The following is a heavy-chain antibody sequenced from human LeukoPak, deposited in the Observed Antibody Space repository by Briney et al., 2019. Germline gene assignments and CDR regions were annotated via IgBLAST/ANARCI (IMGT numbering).Heavy chain of an antibody. CDR2: INSDGSST. V-gene: IGHV3-74*01. CDR3: ARDCAQCPTVTTDWVPFDY. CDR1: GFTFSSYW. J-gene: IGHJ4*02. D-gene: IGHD4-17*01. Sequence: GGSLRLSCAASGFTFSSYWMHWVRQAPGKGLVWVSRINSDGSSTSYADSVKGRFTISRDNAKNTLYLQMNSLRAEDTAVYHCARDCAQCPTVTTDWVPFDYWGQGTLVTVSS.